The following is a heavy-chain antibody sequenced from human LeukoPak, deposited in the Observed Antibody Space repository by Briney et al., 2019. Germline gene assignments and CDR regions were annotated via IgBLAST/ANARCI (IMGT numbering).Heavy chain of an antibody. V-gene: IGHV1-2*02. CDR3: ARTSVEVGQNYYGMDV. Sequence: ASVKVSCKASGYTFTVYYMHWVRQAPGQGLEYMGWINPNSGGTKSAQKFQGRVTMTRDTSISTGYMELSGLASDDAAVYYCARTSVEVGQNYYGMDVWGQGTTVTVSS. D-gene: IGHD3-22*01. CDR2: INPNSGGT. CDR1: GYTFTVYY. J-gene: IGHJ6*02.